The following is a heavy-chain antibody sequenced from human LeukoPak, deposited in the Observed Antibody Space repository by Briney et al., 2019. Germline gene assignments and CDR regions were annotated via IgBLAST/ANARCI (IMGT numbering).Heavy chain of an antibody. Sequence: GGSLRLSCVASVFTFSRDWMSWVRQPPGKGLEWVASVKQDGIETQYVDSVKGRFTISRDNAKNSVYLQMNSLRVEDTAVYYCARDGTGFDYWGQGTLVTVSS. CDR3: ARDGTGFDY. D-gene: IGHD2-8*02. J-gene: IGHJ4*02. CDR2: VKQDGIET. V-gene: IGHV3-7*01. CDR1: VFTFSRDW.